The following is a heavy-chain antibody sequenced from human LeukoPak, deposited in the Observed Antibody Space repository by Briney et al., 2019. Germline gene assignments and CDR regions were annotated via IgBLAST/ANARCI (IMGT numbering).Heavy chain of an antibody. CDR2: ITGTDGST. CDR1: GFTFSSYA. Sequence: PGGSLRLSCAASGFTFSSYAMSWVRQAPGEGLEWVSGITGTDGSTYYADSVKGRFTISRDNSKSTLYLQMNSLRAEDTALYYCAEAFNYGSGYNYKTFDSWGQGTLVTVSS. D-gene: IGHD3-10*01. CDR3: AEAFNYGSGYNYKTFDS. J-gene: IGHJ4*02. V-gene: IGHV3-23*01.